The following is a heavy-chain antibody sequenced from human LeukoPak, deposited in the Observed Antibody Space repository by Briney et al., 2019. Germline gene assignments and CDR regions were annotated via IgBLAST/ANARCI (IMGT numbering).Heavy chain of an antibody. V-gene: IGHV4-59*01. Sequence: SETLSLTCTVSGGSISSYYWSWIRQPPGKGLEWIRYIYYSGSTNYNPSLKSRVTISVDTSKNQFSLKLSSVPAAGTAVYYCAGGVVAALDFEYWGQGTLVTVSS. D-gene: IGHD2-15*01. CDR2: IYYSGST. J-gene: IGHJ4*02. CDR3: AGGVVAALDFEY. CDR1: GGSISSYY.